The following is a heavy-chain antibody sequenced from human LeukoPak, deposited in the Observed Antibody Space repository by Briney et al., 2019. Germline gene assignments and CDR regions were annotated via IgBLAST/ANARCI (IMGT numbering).Heavy chain of an antibody. D-gene: IGHD3-22*01. V-gene: IGHV4-34*01. CDR2: IYHSGST. Sequence: PSETLSLTCAVYGGSFSGYYWSWIRQPPGKGLEWIGEIYHSGSTNYNPSLKSRVTISVDKFKNQFSLKLSSVTAADTAVYYCARDSSSGYYSDYWGQGTLVTVSS. CDR1: GGSFSGYY. CDR3: ARDSSSGYYSDY. J-gene: IGHJ4*02.